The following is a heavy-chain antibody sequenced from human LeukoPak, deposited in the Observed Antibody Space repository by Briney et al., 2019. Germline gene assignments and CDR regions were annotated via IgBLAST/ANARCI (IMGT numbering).Heavy chain of an antibody. V-gene: IGHV5-51*01. Sequence: GESLKISCKGFGYTFTNYWIGWVRQMPGKGPEWMGVIYPGDSRTRYSPSFQGQVTISVDKSISTAYLQWNSLQASDTAVYYCACRDFRSTLSGLWGQETLVTVSS. CDR2: IYPGDSRT. CDR3: ACRDFRSTLSGL. D-gene: IGHD2/OR15-2a*01. CDR1: GYTFTNYW. J-gene: IGHJ4*02.